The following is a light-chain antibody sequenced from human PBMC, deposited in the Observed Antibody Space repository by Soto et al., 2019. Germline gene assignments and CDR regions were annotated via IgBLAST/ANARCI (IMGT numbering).Light chain of an antibody. J-gene: IGKJ1*01. CDR3: QQYGSSPRT. CDR2: GAS. CDR1: QSVSSNS. Sequence: ETVLTQSPGTLSLSPGERATLSCRASQSVSSNSLAWFQQKSGQAPRLLIYGASSMATGIPDRFSASGSGTDFTLTISRLEPEDFAVYYCQQYGSSPRTFGQGTKVEIK. V-gene: IGKV3-20*01.